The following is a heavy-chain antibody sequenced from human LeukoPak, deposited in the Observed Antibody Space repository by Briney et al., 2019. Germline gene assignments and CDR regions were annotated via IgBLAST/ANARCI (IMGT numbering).Heavy chain of an antibody. D-gene: IGHD3-10*02. CDR1: GFTFSLSA. J-gene: IGHJ3*02. CDR2: ISGSGGST. Sequence: GGSLRLSCTASGFTFSLSAMSWVRQTPGKGLEWVSTISGSGGSTYHADSVKGRFTMSRDNSKSTLYLQLESLRSEDTAVYYCAKDPPHARGAIYAFDIWGQGTMVTVSS. CDR3: AKDPPHARGAIYAFDI. V-gene: IGHV3-23*01.